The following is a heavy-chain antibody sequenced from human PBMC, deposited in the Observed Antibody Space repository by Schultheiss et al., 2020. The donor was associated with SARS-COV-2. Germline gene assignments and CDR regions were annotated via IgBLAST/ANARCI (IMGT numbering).Heavy chain of an antibody. CDR3: AKAGAFGADTAMIDY. D-gene: IGHD5-18*01. CDR1: GFTFSSYG. CDR2: ISYDGSNK. V-gene: IGHV3-30*18. J-gene: IGHJ4*02. Sequence: GGSLRLSCAASGFTFSSYGMHWVRQAPGKGLEWVAVISYDGSNKYYADSVKGRFTISRDNAKNSLFLQMNSLRVEDTAVYYCAKAGAFGADTAMIDYWGQGTLVTVSS.